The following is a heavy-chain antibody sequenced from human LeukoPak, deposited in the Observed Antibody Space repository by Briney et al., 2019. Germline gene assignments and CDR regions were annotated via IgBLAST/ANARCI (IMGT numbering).Heavy chain of an antibody. D-gene: IGHD6-19*01. V-gene: IGHV3-21*01. J-gene: IGHJ4*02. Sequence: GGSLRLSCAASGFTFKHYHMNWVRQVPGKGPEWVSSITDNGLSIYYADSVKGRFTISRDNAENSLYLQMDSLRAEDTAVYCCAREAVSGSSYFDYWGLGTLVTVSS. CDR1: GFTFKHYH. CDR3: AREAVSGSSYFDY. CDR2: ITDNGLSI.